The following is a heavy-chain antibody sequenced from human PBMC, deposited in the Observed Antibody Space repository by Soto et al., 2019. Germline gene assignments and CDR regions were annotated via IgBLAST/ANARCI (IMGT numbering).Heavy chain of an antibody. D-gene: IGHD2-2*01. CDR2: IYHSGST. V-gene: IGHV4-4*02. J-gene: IGHJ5*02. Sequence: PSETLSLTCGVSGGSISSSNWWSWVRQPPGKGLEWIGEIYHSGSTNYNPSLKSRVTISVDTSKNQFSLKLSSVTAADTAVYYCARDHGRDIVVGEFDPWGQGTLVTVSS. CDR1: GGSISSSNW. CDR3: ARDHGRDIVVGEFDP.